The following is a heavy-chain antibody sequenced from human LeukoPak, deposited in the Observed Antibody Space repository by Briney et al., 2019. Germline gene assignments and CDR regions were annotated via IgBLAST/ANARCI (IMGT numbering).Heavy chain of an antibody. D-gene: IGHD6-13*01. CDR1: GYTFTSYY. J-gene: IGHJ1*01. CDR2: INPSGGST. Sequence: GASVKVSCKASGYTFTSYYMHWVRQAPGQGLEWMGIINPSGGSTSYAQKFQGRVTITRDTSASTAYMELSSLRSEDTAVYYCARDTVAAAGAEYFQHWGQGTLVTVSS. CDR3: ARDTVAAAGAEYFQH. V-gene: IGHV1-46*01.